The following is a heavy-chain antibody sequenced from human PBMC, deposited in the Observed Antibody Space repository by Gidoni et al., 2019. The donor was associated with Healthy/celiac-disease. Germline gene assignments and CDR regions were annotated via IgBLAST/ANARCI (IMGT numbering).Heavy chain of an antibody. J-gene: IGHJ5*02. Sequence: QVQLQESGPGLVKPSETLSLTCTVSGGSISSYSWSWIRQPPGKGLEWIGYIYYSGSTNYNASLKSRVTISVDTSKNQFSLKLSSVTAADTAVYYCARRIAGIAVAGGWFDPWGQGTLVTVSS. CDR1: GGSISSYS. D-gene: IGHD6-19*01. CDR3: ARRIAGIAVAGGWFDP. CDR2: IYYSGST. V-gene: IGHV4-59*08.